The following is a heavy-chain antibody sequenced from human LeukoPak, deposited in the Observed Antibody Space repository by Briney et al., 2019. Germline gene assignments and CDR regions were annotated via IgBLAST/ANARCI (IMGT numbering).Heavy chain of an antibody. V-gene: IGHV4-59*01. J-gene: IGHJ1*01. Sequence: SETLSLTCTVSGGSINSYYWSWIRQPPGKGLEWIGYIYYSGSTNFNPSLKSRVTISIDTSKNQFSLKLTSMTAADTAMYFCASTSITMVRGVTAEYFHHWGQGTLVTVSS. D-gene: IGHD3-10*01. CDR1: GGSINSYY. CDR3: ASTSITMVRGVTAEYFHH. CDR2: IYYSGST.